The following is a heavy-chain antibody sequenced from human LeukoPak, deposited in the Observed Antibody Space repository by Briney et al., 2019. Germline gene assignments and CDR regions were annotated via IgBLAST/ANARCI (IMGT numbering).Heavy chain of an antibody. J-gene: IGHJ4*02. D-gene: IGHD3-3*01. CDR2: IYYSGST. CDR3: ASLLGYYDFWSGYPRADY. V-gene: IGHV4-39*01. CDR1: GGSISSSSYY. Sequence: SETLSLTCTVSGGSISSSSYYWGWIRQPPGKGLEWIGSIYYSGSTYYNPSLKSRVTISVDTSKNQFSLKLSSVTAADTAVYYCASLLGYYDFWSGYPRADYWGQGTLVTVSS.